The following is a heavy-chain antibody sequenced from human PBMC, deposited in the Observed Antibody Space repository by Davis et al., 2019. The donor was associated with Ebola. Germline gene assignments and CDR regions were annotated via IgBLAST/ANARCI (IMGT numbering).Heavy chain of an antibody. D-gene: IGHD3-10*01. Sequence: AASVKVSCKASGYTFTSYGISWVRQVPGQRLEWMGWISAGDGKTEYSQKFQGRVTITRDTSASTAYLEVTSLRSEDTAVYYCARVRTMVRGGDFDYWGQGTLVTVSS. J-gene: IGHJ4*02. CDR1: GYTFTSYG. CDR2: ISAGDGKT. V-gene: IGHV1-3*01. CDR3: ARVRTMVRGGDFDY.